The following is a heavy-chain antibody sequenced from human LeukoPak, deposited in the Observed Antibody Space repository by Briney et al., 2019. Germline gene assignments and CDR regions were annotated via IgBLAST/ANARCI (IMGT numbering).Heavy chain of an antibody. CDR2: ISFDESNK. D-gene: IGHD2-8*01. Sequence: GRSLRLSCAASGFTFSNYAMHWVRQAPGKGLEWVAIISFDESNKYYADSVKGRCTISRDNSKNTLYLQMNSLRAEDTAVYYCAKGGGYCTNGVCSGIDYWGQGTLVTVSS. J-gene: IGHJ4*02. V-gene: IGHV3-30*04. CDR3: AKGGGYCTNGVCSGIDY. CDR1: GFTFSNYA.